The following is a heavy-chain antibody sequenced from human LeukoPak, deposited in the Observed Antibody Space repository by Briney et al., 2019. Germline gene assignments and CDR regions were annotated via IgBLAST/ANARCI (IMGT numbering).Heavy chain of an antibody. CDR3: ARGPLDSGYTYFDY. CDR2: FSYSGNT. V-gene: IGHV4-59*02. CDR1: GGSVSSYY. Sequence: SETLSLTCTVSGGSVSSYYWSWIRQPPGKGLEWIGYFSYSGNTNYNPSLKSRVTISVDTSKNQFSLKLRSVTATDTAIYYCARGPLDSGYTYFDYWGQGTLVTVSS. D-gene: IGHD5-12*01. J-gene: IGHJ4*02.